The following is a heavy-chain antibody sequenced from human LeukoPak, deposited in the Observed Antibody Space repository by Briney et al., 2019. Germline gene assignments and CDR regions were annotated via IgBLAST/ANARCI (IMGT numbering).Heavy chain of an antibody. V-gene: IGHV4-30-4*01. CDR3: ARGHGPGSYGSPYYFDY. J-gene: IGHJ4*02. CDR1: GGSISSGDYY. D-gene: IGHD3-10*01. Sequence: PSETLSLTCTVSGGSISSGDYYWSWIRQPPGKGLEWIGYIYYSGSTYYNPSLMSRVTISVDTSKNQFSLKLSSVTAADTAVYYCARGHGPGSYGSPYYFDYWGQGTLVTVSS. CDR2: IYYSGST.